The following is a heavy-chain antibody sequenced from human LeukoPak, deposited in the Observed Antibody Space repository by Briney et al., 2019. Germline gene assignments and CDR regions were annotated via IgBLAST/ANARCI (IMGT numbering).Heavy chain of an antibody. CDR1: GYTFSNYY. J-gene: IGHJ4*02. CDR3: ARDGLSGYSGLGTD. D-gene: IGHD5-12*01. Sequence: ASVKVSCKASGYTFSNYYLHWVRQAPGQGLEWMGWISAYNGNTNYAQKLQGRVTMTTDTSTSTAYMELRSLRSDDTAVYYCARDGLSGYSGLGTDWGQGTLVTVSS. V-gene: IGHV1-18*04. CDR2: ISAYNGNT.